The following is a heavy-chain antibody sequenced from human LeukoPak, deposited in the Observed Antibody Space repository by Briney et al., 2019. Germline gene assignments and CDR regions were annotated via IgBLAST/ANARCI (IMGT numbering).Heavy chain of an antibody. V-gene: IGHV3-21*06. J-gene: IGHJ4*02. Sequence: GGSLRLSCAASGFTFSSYSMNWVRQAPGKGLEWVSSIVSSPSTYIYYADSVKGRFTISRDNAKNSLFLQMNSLRAEETAVYYCARGEYYYDGGYWGQGTLVTVSS. CDR2: IVSSPSTYI. CDR1: GFTFSSYS. D-gene: IGHD3-22*01. CDR3: ARGEYYYDGGY.